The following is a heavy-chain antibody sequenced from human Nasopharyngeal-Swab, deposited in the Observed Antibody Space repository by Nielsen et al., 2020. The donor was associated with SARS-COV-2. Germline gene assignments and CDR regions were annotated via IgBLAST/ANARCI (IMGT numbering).Heavy chain of an antibody. CDR2: ISAYNGNT. CDR3: ARVSQFRYFDWLLGGVGAFDI. Sequence: ASVTVSCQASGYTFTSYGISWVRQAPGQGLEWMGWISAYNGNTNYAQKLKGRVTMTTDTSTSTAYMELRSLRSDDTAVYYCARVSQFRYFDWLLGGVGAFDIWGQGTMVTVSS. V-gene: IGHV1-18*01. J-gene: IGHJ3*02. CDR1: GYTFTSYG. D-gene: IGHD3-9*01.